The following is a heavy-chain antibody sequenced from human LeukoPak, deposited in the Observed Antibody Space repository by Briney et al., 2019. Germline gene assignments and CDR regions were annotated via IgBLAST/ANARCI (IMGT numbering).Heavy chain of an antibody. CDR1: GFTFSSYG. J-gene: IGHJ3*02. D-gene: IGHD1/OR15-1a*01. CDR2: ISYDGSNK. Sequence: GGSLRLSCAASGFTFSSYGMHWVRQAPGKGLEWVAVISYDGSNKYYADSVKGRFTISRDNSKNTLYLQMNSLRAEDTAVYYCAKDRGYAGTDASDIWGQGTMVTVSS. V-gene: IGHV3-30*18. CDR3: AKDRGYAGTDASDI.